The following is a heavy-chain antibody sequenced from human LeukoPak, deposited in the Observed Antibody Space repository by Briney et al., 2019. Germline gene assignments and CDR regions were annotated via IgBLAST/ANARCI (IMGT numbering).Heavy chain of an antibody. CDR3: ARAREQWLVNFDY. Sequence: ASVKVSCKASGYTITNNYMHWVRQAPGQGLEWMGWINPNSGGTNYAQKFQGRVTMTRDTSISTAYMELGRLRSDDTAVYYCARAREQWLVNFDYWGQGTLVTVSS. V-gene: IGHV1-2*02. CDR2: INPNSGGT. CDR1: GYTITNNY. D-gene: IGHD6-19*01. J-gene: IGHJ4*02.